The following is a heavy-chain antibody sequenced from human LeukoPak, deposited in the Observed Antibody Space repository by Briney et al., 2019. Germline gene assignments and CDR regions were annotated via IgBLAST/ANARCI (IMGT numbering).Heavy chain of an antibody. J-gene: IGHJ4*02. CDR3: ATTNDYTRGGYDY. CDR2: ISPSGGST. D-gene: IGHD4-11*01. CDR1: GYTFTSNY. V-gene: IGHV1-46*01. Sequence: GASVKVSCKAFGYTFTSNYMHWVRQAPGQGPEWMGVISPSGGSTTYAQKFQGRVTLTRDMSTSTDYLELSSLRSEDTAVYYCATTNDYTRGGYDYWGQGTLVTVSS.